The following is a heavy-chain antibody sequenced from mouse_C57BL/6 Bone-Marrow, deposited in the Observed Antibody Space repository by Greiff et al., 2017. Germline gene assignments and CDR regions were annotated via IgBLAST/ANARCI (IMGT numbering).Heavy chain of an antibody. J-gene: IGHJ2*01. Sequence: VMLVESGAELVRPGTSVKVSCKASGYAFTNYLLEWVKQRPGQGLEWIGVINPGSGGTNYNEKFKGKATLTADKSSSTAYMQLSSLTSEDSAVYFCARDSNYSGYFDYWGQGTTLTVSS. V-gene: IGHV1-54*01. D-gene: IGHD2-5*01. CDR3: ARDSNYSGYFDY. CDR1: GYAFTNYL. CDR2: INPGSGGT.